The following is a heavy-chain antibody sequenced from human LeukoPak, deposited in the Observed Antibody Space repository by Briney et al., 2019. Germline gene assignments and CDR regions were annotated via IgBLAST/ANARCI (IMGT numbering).Heavy chain of an antibody. CDR2: IYPGDSDT. CDR3: ARRLALVNTYYYDSSGYYYGRDAFDI. CDR1: GYSFTSYW. D-gene: IGHD3-22*01. J-gene: IGHJ3*02. V-gene: IGHV5-51*01. Sequence: GESLKISCKGSGYSFTSYWIGWVRQMPGKGLEWMGIIYPGDSDTRYSPSFQGQVTISADKSISTAYLQWSSLKASDTAMYYCARRLALVNTYYYDSSGYYYGRDAFDIWGQGTMVTVSS.